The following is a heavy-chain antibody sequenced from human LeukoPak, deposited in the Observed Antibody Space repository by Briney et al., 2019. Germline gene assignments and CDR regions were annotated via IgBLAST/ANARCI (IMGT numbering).Heavy chain of an antibody. CDR3: AKDLYIMSGSGSPFDY. CDR1: GFIFSDYS. Sequence: GGSLRLSCAASGFIFSDYSISWVRQAPGKGLEWISSIGSDANYICYADSGKGRFTISRDNPQNSVYLEMRDLRVEDTAVYYCAKDLYIMSGSGSPFDYWGQGTLVTVSS. D-gene: IGHD3-10*01. V-gene: IGHV3-21*04. J-gene: IGHJ4*02. CDR2: IGSDANYI.